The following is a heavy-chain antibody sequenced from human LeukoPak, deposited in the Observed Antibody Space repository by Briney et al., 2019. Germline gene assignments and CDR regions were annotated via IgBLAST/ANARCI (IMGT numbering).Heavy chain of an antibody. V-gene: IGHV3-23*01. D-gene: IGHD1-26*01. Sequence: GGFLRLSCAASGFTFNNYAMSWVRQAPGKGLEWVSAISGSGDTTYYAYSVKGRFTISRDNSKNTLYLQMNSLRAEDTPVYYCAKGRKWELPLDYWGQGKLVTVSS. CDR1: GFTFNNYA. CDR3: AKGRKWELPLDY. CDR2: ISGSGDTT. J-gene: IGHJ4*02.